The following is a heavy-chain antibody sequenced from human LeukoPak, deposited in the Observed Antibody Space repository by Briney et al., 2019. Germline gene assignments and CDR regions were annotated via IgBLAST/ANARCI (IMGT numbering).Heavy chain of an antibody. CDR2: ISGSGGST. CDR1: GFTFSSHA. V-gene: IGHV3-23*01. Sequence: PGGSLRLSCAASGFTFSSHAMSWVRQAPGKGLEWVSAISGSGGSTYYADSVKGWFTISRDNSKNTLYLQMNSLRAEDTAVYYCAKDRHYYDSSGYYYWNFDLWGRGTLVTVSS. CDR3: AKDRHYYDSSGYYYWNFDL. J-gene: IGHJ2*01. D-gene: IGHD3-22*01.